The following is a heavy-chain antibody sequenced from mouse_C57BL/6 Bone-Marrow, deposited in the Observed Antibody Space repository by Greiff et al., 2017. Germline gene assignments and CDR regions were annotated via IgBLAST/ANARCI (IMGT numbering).Heavy chain of an antibody. CDR1: GFSLSTFGMG. CDR3: ARKGYYGSSYGWYFDV. D-gene: IGHD1-1*01. V-gene: IGHV8-8*01. J-gene: IGHJ1*03. Sequence: QVTLKVSGPGILQPSQTLSLTCSFSGFSLSTFGMGVGWIRQPSGKGLEWLAHIWWDDDKYYNPALKSRLTISKDTSKNQVFLKIANVDTADTATYYCARKGYYGSSYGWYFDVWGTGTTVTVSS. CDR2: IWWDDDK.